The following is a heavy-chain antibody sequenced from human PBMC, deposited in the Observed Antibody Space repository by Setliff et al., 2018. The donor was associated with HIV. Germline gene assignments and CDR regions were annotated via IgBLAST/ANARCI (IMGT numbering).Heavy chain of an antibody. CDR1: GVSISGSNW. J-gene: IGHJ4*02. CDR2: IYFNLQT. CDR3: ARTLRAAAMGYFDY. Sequence: SETLSLTCAVSGVSISGSNWWSWVRQPPGKGLEWIGEIYFNLQTNYNPAFKSRVTISVDTSKNQFSLKLTSVTAADTAVYYCARTLRAAAMGYFDYWGQGTLVTVSS. V-gene: IGHV4-4*02. D-gene: IGHD5-18*01.